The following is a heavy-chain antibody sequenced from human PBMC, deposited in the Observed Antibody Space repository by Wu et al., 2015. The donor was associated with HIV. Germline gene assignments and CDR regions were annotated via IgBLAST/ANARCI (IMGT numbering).Heavy chain of an antibody. V-gene: IGHV1-2*02. CDR3: AREGLLWFGELGWFDP. CDR1: GYTFTGYY. J-gene: IGHJ5*02. D-gene: IGHD3-10*01. Sequence: QVQLVQSGAEVKKPGASVKVSCKASGYTFTGYYMHWVRQAPGQGLEWMGWINPNSGGTNYAQKFQGRVTMTRDTSISTAYMELSRLRSDDTAVYYCAREGLLWFGELGWFDPWGQGTLVTVSS. CDR2: INPNSGGT.